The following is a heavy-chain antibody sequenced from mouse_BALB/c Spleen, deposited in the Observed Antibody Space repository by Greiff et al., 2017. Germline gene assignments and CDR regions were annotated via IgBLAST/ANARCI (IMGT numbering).Heavy chain of an antibody. J-gene: IGHJ2*01. CDR3: AREGNGYYFDY. V-gene: IGHV1S81*02. D-gene: IGHD2-2*01. CDR1: GYTFTSYW. CDR2: INPSNGRT. Sequence: QVQLQQPGAELVKPGASVKLSCKASGYTFTSYWMHWVKQRPGQGLEWIAEINPSNGRTNYNEKFKSKATLTVDKSSSTAYMQLSSLTSEDSAVYYCAREGNGYYFDYWGQGTTLTVSS.